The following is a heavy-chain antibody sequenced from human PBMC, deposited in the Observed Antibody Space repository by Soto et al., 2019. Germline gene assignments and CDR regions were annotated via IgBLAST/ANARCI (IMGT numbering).Heavy chain of an antibody. J-gene: IGHJ5*02. CDR3: AIYYGSRFWEWFKARPTVAFDA. V-gene: IGHV3-48*02. D-gene: IGHD3-3*01. CDR2: IDSRGSNM. Sequence: GGSLRLSCAASGFIFNSYNMNWVRQTPGKGLEWASSIDSRGSNMYYADSVKGRFTISRDNANNSLFLQMNSLRDEDTAVYYCAIYYGSRFWEWFKARPTVAFDAWGQGTLVTVSS. CDR1: GFIFNSYN.